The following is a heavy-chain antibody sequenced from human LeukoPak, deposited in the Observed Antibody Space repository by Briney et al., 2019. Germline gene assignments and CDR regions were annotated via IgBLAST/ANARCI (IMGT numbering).Heavy chain of an antibody. D-gene: IGHD1-26*01. Sequence: PGGSLRLSCAASGFTFSSYWMSWVRQAPGKGLEWVSAISGSGGSTYYADSVKGRFTISRDNSKNTLSLQMNSLRAEDTAVYYCAKGARGSYPLGSYMDVWGKGTTVTVSS. CDR2: ISGSGGST. CDR1: GFTFSSYW. J-gene: IGHJ6*03. V-gene: IGHV3-23*01. CDR3: AKGARGSYPLGSYMDV.